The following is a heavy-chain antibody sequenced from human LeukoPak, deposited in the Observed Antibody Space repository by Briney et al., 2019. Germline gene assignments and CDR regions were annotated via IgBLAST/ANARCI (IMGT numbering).Heavy chain of an antibody. D-gene: IGHD5-12*01. Sequence: PGGSLRLSCSASGFTFSSYAMGWVRQAPVRELEWVASISGSADITTYADSLKGRFTISRDNSKNTLYLQINSLRDEDTALYYCGKYLQPSGYPYALDTWGQGTMVTVSS. CDR3: GKYLQPSGYPYALDT. CDR1: GFTFSSYA. V-gene: IGHV3-23*01. J-gene: IGHJ3*02. CDR2: ISGSADIT.